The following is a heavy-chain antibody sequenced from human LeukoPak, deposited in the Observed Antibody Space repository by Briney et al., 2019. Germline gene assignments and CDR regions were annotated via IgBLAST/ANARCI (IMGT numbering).Heavy chain of an antibody. CDR3: ARAGGPGSSRIRTFDY. CDR2: ISAYNGNT. J-gene: IGHJ4*02. Sequence: GASVKVSCKASGYTFTSYGISWVRQAPGQGLEWMGWISAYNGNTNYAQKLQGRVTMTTDTSTSTAYMGLRSLRSDGTAVYYCARAGGPGSSRIRTFDYWGQGTLVTVSS. CDR1: GYTFTSYG. V-gene: IGHV1-18*01. D-gene: IGHD6-6*01.